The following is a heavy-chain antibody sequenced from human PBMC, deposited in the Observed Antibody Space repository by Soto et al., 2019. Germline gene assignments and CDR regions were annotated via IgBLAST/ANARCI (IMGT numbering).Heavy chain of an antibody. V-gene: IGHV3-7*04. J-gene: IGHJ3*02. CDR3: ARGRSTAFDI. Sequence: EVQLVESGGGLVQPGGSLRLSCEGSGFTFSNFWMTWVRQAPGKGLEWVANINEDGSERYYVDSVKGRFTISTDNCKNSLYLQMNSLRAEDTAVYYCARGRSTAFDIWGQGTMVTVSS. CDR1: GFTFSNFW. CDR2: INEDGSER.